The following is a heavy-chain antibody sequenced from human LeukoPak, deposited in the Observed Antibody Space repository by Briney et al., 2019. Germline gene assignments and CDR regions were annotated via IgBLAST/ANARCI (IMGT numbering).Heavy chain of an antibody. J-gene: IGHJ4*02. D-gene: IGHD5-12*01. V-gene: IGHV3-30-3*02. CDR2: ISYDGSNK. CDR1: GFTFSSYA. CDR3: AKNSGYDAEFDY. Sequence: PGGSLRLSCAASGFTFSSYAMHWVRQAPGKGLEWVAVISYDGSNKYYADSVKGRFTISRDNSKNTLYLQMNSLRAEDTAVYYCAKNSGYDAEFDYWGQGTLVTVSS.